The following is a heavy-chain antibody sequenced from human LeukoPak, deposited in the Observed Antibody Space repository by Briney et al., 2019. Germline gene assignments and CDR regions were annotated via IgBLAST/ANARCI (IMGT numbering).Heavy chain of an antibody. V-gene: IGHV7-4-1*02. D-gene: IGHD6-13*01. CDR1: GYTFTSYA. CDR3: ARGLRAYSSSWYEGMRGAFDI. J-gene: IGHJ3*02. Sequence: ASVKVSCKASGYTFTSYAMNWVRQAPGQGLEWMGWINTNTGNPTYAQGFTGRFVFSLDTSVSTAYLQISSLKAEDTAVYYCARGLRAYSSSWYEGMRGAFDIWGQGTMVTVSS. CDR2: INTNTGNP.